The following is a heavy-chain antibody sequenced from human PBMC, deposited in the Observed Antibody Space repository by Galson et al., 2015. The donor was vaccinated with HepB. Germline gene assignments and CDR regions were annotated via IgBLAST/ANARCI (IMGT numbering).Heavy chain of an antibody. Sequence: SVKVSCKAFGYSFTDHYIHWVRQAPGQGLEWMGRINPKSGDTNYSQKFQGRVTMTRDTSISKAYMELSTMTADDAAVYYCARGGRLPARLSGNWFDPWGQGTLVTVSS. CDR2: INPKSGDT. CDR3: ARGGRLPARLSGNWFDP. J-gene: IGHJ5*02. CDR1: GYSFTDHY. D-gene: IGHD6-6*01. V-gene: IGHV1-2*06.